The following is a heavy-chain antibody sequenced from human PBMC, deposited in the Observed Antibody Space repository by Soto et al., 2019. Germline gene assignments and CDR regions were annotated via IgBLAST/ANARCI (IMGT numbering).Heavy chain of an antibody. CDR2: IKEDGSGK. CDR1: GFTFSSYG. D-gene: IGHD3-10*02. J-gene: IGHJ4*02. V-gene: IGHV3-7*01. CDR3: VKAWYNDVWGYYFDY. Sequence: EVQLVESGGGLVQPGGPLRLSCAASGFTFSSYGMTWVRQAPGKGLEWVANIKEDGSGKYYVDSVKGRFTISRDNTKNSLYLQLNSLRAEDTATYYCVKAWYNDVWGYYFDYWGQGTLVTVSS.